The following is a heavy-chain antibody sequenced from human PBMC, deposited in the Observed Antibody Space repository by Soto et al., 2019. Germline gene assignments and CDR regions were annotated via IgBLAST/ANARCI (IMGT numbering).Heavy chain of an antibody. D-gene: IGHD2-15*01. CDR1: GYTFTNYG. J-gene: IGHJ6*02. V-gene: IGHV1-18*01. CDR3: ARVAGYCVGGTCYSGYYYYGMDV. Sequence: ASVKVSCKASGYTFTNYGISWVRQAPGQGLEWLGWISGYNGNTKYVQKVQDRVTMTTDTSTTTAYMELRSLRSDDTAVYYCARVAGYCVGGTCYSGYYYYGMDVWGQGTTVTVSS. CDR2: ISGYNGNT.